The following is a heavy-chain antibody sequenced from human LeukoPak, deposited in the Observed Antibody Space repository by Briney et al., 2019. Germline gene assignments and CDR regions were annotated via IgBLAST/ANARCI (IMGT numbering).Heavy chain of an antibody. CDR1: GFIFSNYA. D-gene: IGHD2-15*01. V-gene: IGHV3-23*01. CDR3: AKNGDRGAYCSGGTCYPYYYYYMDV. CDR2: ISGSDGAT. J-gene: IGHJ6*03. Sequence: GGSLRLSCAASGFIFSNYAMTWVRQAPGKGLEWVSTISGSDGATYYADSVKGRFTIFRDDSKNTLYLQMNSLRADDTAVYYCAKNGDRGAYCSGGTCYPYYYYYMDVWGKGTTVTISS.